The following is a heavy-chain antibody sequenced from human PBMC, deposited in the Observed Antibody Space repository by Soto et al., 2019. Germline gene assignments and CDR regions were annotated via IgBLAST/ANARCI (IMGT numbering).Heavy chain of an antibody. CDR3: AKLATYSTISPFDI. Sequence: SVKVSCKASGGTFSSYAISWVRQAPGQGLEWMGGIIPIFGTANYAQKFRGRVTMTTDATTAYMELRSLRSDDAAVYYCAKLATYSTISPFDIWGQGTMVTVSS. J-gene: IGHJ3*02. CDR2: IIPIFGTA. CDR1: GGTFSSYA. V-gene: IGHV1-69*05. D-gene: IGHD1-26*01.